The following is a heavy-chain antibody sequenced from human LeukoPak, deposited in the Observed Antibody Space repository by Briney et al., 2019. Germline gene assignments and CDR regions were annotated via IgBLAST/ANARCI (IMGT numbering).Heavy chain of an antibody. CDR2: ISYDGSNK. CDR1: GFTFSSYG. Sequence: GGSLRLSCAASGFTFSSYGMHWVRQAPGKGLEWVAVISYDGSNKYYADSVKGRFTISRDNSKNTLYLQMNSLRAEDTAVYYCAKDQDGVTMVRGAILNNYFDYWGQGTLVTVSS. J-gene: IGHJ4*02. CDR3: AKDQDGVTMVRGAILNNYFDY. D-gene: IGHD3-10*01. V-gene: IGHV3-30*18.